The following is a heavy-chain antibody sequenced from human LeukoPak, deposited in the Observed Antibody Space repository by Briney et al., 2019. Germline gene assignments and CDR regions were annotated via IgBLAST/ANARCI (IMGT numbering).Heavy chain of an antibody. V-gene: IGHV3-13*01. CDR1: GFTFSSYD. D-gene: IGHD3/OR15-3a*01. CDR3: ARALVGTGLDY. J-gene: IGHJ4*02. CDR2: IGTAGDT. Sequence: GGSLRLSCAASGFTFSSYDMHWVRQATGKGLEWVSAIGTAGDTYYPGSVKGRLTISRENAKNSLYLQMNSLRAGDTAVYYCARALVGTGLDYWGQGTLVTVSS.